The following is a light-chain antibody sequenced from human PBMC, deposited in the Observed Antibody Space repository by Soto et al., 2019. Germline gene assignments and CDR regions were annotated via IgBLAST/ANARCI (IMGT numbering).Light chain of an antibody. J-gene: IGKJ1*01. CDR2: AAS. Sequence: DIQMTQSPSSLSASVGDRVTITCRASQGISNYLAWYQQRPGKVPKLLSYAASTLQSGVPSRFSGSGSGTDFTLTISSLQPEDVATYYCQENNSAPWTFGQGTRVEIK. CDR3: QENNSAPWT. V-gene: IGKV1-27*01. CDR1: QGISNY.